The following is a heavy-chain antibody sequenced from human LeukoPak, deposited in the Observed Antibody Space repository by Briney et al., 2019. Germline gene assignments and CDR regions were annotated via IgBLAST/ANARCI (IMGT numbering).Heavy chain of an antibody. V-gene: IGHV3-30*04. J-gene: IGHJ6*03. CDR1: GFTFGISA. CDR2: ISYDGRNK. D-gene: IGHD3-3*01. CDR3: ARDNPIWSYMDV. Sequence: GGSLRLSCAASGFTFGISAMYWVRQAPGKGLEWVAVISYDGRNKHYTDSVKGRFTISRDNSTNTLFLQMNSLRVEDTAVYCCARDNPIWSYMDVWGKGTTVTVSS.